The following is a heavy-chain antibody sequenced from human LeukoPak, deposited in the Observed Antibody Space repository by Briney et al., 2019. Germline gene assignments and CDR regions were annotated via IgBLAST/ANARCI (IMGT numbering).Heavy chain of an antibody. J-gene: IGHJ3*02. CDR1: GYSFTSYW. V-gene: IGHV5-51*01. D-gene: IGHD6-13*01. CDR3: ARQYSSSSDDGAFDI. CDR2: IYPGDSDT. Sequence: GESLKISCKGSGYSFTSYWIGWVRQMPGKGLEWMGIIYPGDSDTRYSPSFQGQVTISADKSISTAYLQWSSLKASDTAMYYCARQYSSSSDDGAFDIWGQGTMVTVSS.